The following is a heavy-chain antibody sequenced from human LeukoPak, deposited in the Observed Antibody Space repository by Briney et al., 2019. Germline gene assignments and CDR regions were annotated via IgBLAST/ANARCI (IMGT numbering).Heavy chain of an antibody. V-gene: IGHV1-2*02. D-gene: IGHD3-16*02. CDR3: ARLSTPNLYYFDY. J-gene: IGHJ4*02. Sequence: KFQGRVSMTRDTSISTAYMEVSRLRSDDSALYYCARLSTPNLYYFDYWGQGTLVTVSS.